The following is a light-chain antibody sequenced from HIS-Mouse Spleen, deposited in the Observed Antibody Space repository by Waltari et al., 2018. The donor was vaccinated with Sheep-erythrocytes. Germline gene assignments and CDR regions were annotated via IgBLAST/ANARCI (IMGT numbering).Light chain of an antibody. CDR2: RNN. V-gene: IGLV1-47*01. CDR3: AAWDDSLSGNWV. Sequence: QSVLTQPPSASGTPGQTVPISCSGSSSNIGSNYVYWYQQLPGTAPKLLIYRNNQRPSGVPDRFSGSKSGTSASLAISGLRSEDEADYYCAAWDDSLSGNWVFGGGTKLTVL. J-gene: IGLJ3*02. CDR1: SSNIGSNY.